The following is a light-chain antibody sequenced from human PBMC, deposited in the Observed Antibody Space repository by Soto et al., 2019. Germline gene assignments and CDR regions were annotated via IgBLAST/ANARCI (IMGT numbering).Light chain of an antibody. J-gene: IGKJ1*01. V-gene: IGKV1-5*01. CDR2: DAY. CDR1: HIISSW. Sequence: DIQMTQSPSTLSASVGDIVTITCRAIHIISSWLAWYQQKPGKAHKLLIYDAYSLESGVPSRFSGSGSGTEFTLTISSLQPDDFATYYCQQYNSYRTFGQGTKVDIK. CDR3: QQYNSYRT.